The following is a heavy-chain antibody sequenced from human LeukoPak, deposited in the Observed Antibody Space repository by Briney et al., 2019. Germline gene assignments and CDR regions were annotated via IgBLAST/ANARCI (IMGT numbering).Heavy chain of an antibody. Sequence: SETLSLTCTVSGGSISSGGYYWSWIRQHPGKGLEWIRYIYYSGSTYYNPSLKSRVTILVDTSKNQFSLKLSSVTAADTAVYYCARDGLRFLDRRWYYYYGMDVWGQGTTVTVSS. D-gene: IGHD3-3*01. V-gene: IGHV4-31*03. CDR2: IYYSGST. J-gene: IGHJ6*02. CDR1: GGSISSGGYY. CDR3: ARDGLRFLDRRWYYYYGMDV.